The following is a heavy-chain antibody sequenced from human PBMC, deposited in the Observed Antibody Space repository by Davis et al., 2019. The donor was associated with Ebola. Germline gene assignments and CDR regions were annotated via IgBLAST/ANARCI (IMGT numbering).Heavy chain of an antibody. CDR1: GDSVSINSAG. V-gene: IGHV6-1*01. CDR2: TYYNSKWFH. D-gene: IGHD5-12*01. Sequence: HSQTLSLTCAISGDSVSINSAGWNWIRQSPSRGLEWLGRTYYNSKWFHDYAPSVKTRITINADISKNLFSLQLSSVTPEDTAVYYCASGWLRTYFDYWGQGALVTVSS. CDR3: ASGWLRTYFDY. J-gene: IGHJ4*02.